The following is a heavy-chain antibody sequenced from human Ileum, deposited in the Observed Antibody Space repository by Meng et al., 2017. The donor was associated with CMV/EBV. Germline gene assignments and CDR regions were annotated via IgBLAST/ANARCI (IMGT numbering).Heavy chain of an antibody. CDR2: ININGDST. V-gene: IGHV3-23*01. CDR1: GVTFSSYG. CDR3: ATEDWNADY. Sequence: LRLSCVASGVTFSSYGMNWVRQAPGKGLAWVSGININGDSTYYADSAKGRFTISRDNSKNTLYLQMNSLRAADTAIYYCATEDWNADYWGQGTLVTVSS. J-gene: IGHJ4*02. D-gene: IGHD1-1*01.